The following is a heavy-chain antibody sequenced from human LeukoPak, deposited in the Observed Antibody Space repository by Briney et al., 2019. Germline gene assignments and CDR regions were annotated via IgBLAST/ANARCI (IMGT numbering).Heavy chain of an antibody. CDR2: ISGGGGTT. CDR3: VKDQRS. CDR1: GFNFSSYA. V-gene: IGHV3-23*01. Sequence: GGSLRLSCAASGFNFSSYAMSWVRQAPGKGLEWVSSISGGGGTTYYADSVKGRFTISRDNSKNTLYLQMNSLRAEDTAIYYCVKDQRSWGQGTLVTVSS. J-gene: IGHJ5*02.